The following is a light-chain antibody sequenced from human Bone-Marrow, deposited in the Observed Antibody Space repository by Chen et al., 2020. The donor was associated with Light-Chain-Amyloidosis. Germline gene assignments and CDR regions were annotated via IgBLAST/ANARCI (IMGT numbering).Light chain of an antibody. CDR3: QSADSSGTYEVI. Sequence: SYELTQPRSVSVSPGQTARITCSGDDLPTKYAYWYQQKPGQAPVLVIQRDPERPSGVSERFSGSSSGKTATLTISGVQAEDAADYHCQSADSSGTYEVIFGGGTKLTVL. J-gene: IGLJ2*01. CDR2: RDP. V-gene: IGLV3-25*03. CDR1: DLPTKY.